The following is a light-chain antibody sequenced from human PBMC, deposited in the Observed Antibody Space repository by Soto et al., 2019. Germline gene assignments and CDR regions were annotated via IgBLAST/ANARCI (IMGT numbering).Light chain of an antibody. Sequence: QSALAQPSSVSGSPGQSITISCTGTSTDVGGYNYVSWYQHHPGKGPKLIIYEVSNRPSGVSDRFSGSKSGNKSSLIISNLEAEDESDYYCGSYTSTDTPFVFGTGTKATVL. CDR2: EVS. CDR3: GSYTSTDTPFV. CDR1: STDVGGYNY. V-gene: IGLV2-14*01. J-gene: IGLJ1*01.